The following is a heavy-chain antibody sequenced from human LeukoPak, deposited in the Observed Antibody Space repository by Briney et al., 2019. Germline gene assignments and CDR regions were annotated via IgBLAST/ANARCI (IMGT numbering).Heavy chain of an antibody. CDR2: INPSGGST. V-gene: IGHV1-46*01. Sequence: ASVKVSCKASGYTFTSYYMHWVRQAPGQGLEWMGIINPSGGSTNYAQKFQGRVTMTRDMSTSTVYMELSSLRSEDTAVYYCARDGVVGVYYFDYWGQGTLVTVSS. J-gene: IGHJ4*02. CDR3: ARDGVVGVYYFDY. CDR1: GYTFTSYY. D-gene: IGHD3-3*01.